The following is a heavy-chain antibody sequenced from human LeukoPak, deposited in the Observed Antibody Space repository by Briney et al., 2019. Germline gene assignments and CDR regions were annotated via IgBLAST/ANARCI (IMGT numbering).Heavy chain of an antibody. D-gene: IGHD6-13*01. CDR1: GGSISSYY. V-gene: IGHV4-59*08. CDR2: IYYSGST. Sequence: SETLSLTCTVSGGSISSYYWSWIRQPPGKGLEWIGYIYYSGSTNYNPSLKSRVTISVDTSKIQFSLKLSSVTAADTAVYYCARRLYSSSWYWFDPWGQGTLVTVSS. J-gene: IGHJ5*02. CDR3: ARRLYSSSWYWFDP.